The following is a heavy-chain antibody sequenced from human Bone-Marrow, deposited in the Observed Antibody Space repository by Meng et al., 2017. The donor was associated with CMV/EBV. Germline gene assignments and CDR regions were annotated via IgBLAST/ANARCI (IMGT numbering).Heavy chain of an antibody. V-gene: IGHV3-30*04. CDR2: ISYDGNKK. Sequence: GGSLRLSCAASGFTFSSYAMHWVRQAPGRGLEWVALISYDGNKKFYPDSVRGRFTISRDNSKNTLYVEMISLRRDDTAVYFCVRGRKVRFLVWGGGNYGMDVWGQGTTVTVSS. D-gene: IGHD3-3*01. CDR1: GFTFSSYA. CDR3: VRGRKVRFLVWGGGNYGMDV. J-gene: IGHJ6*02.